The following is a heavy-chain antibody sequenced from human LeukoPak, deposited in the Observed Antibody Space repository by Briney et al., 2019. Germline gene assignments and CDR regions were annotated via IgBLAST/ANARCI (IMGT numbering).Heavy chain of an antibody. D-gene: IGHD1-26*01. J-gene: IGHJ4*02. CDR2: IKQDGSEK. V-gene: IGHV3-7*01. CDR1: GFTFSAYS. CDR3: ARDPGPRVPPGSYSDY. Sequence: PGGSLRLSCAASGFTFSAYSMSWVRQAQGRGLEWVANIKQDGSEKYYVGSVKGRFTISRDNAKNSLYLQMNSLRAEDTAVYYCARDPGPRVPPGSYSDYWGQGTLVTVSS.